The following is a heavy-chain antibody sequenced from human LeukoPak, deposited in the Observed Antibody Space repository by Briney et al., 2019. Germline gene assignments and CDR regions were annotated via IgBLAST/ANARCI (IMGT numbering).Heavy chain of an antibody. J-gene: IGHJ4*02. V-gene: IGHV4-38-2*02. CDR3: ARSGIYYDSSGYYPFYFDY. CDR1: GYSISSGYY. CDR2: IYHSGST. D-gene: IGHD3-22*01. Sequence: SETLSLTCTVSGYSISSGYYWGWIRQPPGKGLEWIGSIYHSGSTYYNPSLKSRVTISVDTSKNQFSLKLSSVTAADTAVYYCARSGIYYDSSGYYPFYFDYWGQGTLVTVSS.